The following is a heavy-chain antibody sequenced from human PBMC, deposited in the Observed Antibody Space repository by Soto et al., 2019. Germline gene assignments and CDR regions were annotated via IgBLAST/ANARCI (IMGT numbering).Heavy chain of an antibody. Sequence: GSLRLSCAASGFTFSSYSMNWVRQAPGKGLEWVSSISSSGSYTSYADSVKGRFTISRDNAKSTVYLRMNSLRAEDTAMYYCVRDGGSPDIDFDYWGQGTLVTVSS. V-gene: IGHV3-21*01. CDR3: VRDGGSPDIDFDY. J-gene: IGHJ4*02. CDR2: ISSSGSYT. D-gene: IGHD2-15*01. CDR1: GFTFSSYS.